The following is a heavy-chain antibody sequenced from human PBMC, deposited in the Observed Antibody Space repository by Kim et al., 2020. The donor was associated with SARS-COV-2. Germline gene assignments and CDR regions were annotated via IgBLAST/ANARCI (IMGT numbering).Heavy chain of an antibody. CDR1: GFSLSTSGMC. CDR3: ARSPPTESSGWPHIDFDY. CDR2: IDWDDDK. V-gene: IGHV2-70*01. J-gene: IGHJ4*02. Sequence: SGPTLVNPTQTLTLTCTFSGFSLSTSGMCVSWIRQPPGKALEWLALIDWDDDKYYSTSLKTRLTISKDTSKNQVVLTMTNMDPVDTATYYCARSPPTESSGWPHIDFDYWGQGTLVTVSS. D-gene: IGHD6-19*01.